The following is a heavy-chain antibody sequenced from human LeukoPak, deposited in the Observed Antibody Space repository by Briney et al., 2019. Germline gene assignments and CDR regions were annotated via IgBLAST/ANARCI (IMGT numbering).Heavy chain of an antibody. J-gene: IGHJ3*02. V-gene: IGHV4-34*01. CDR1: GGSFSGYS. D-gene: IGHD6-19*01. CDR2: IRHSGST. CDR3: ARDHSYSSGWSDAFDI. Sequence: PSETLSLTCAVYGGSFSGYSWSWIRHPPGKGLEWVGEIRHSGSTNYNPSLKSRVTISVDTSKNQFSLKLSSVTAADTAVYYCARDHSYSSGWSDAFDIWGQGTMVTVSS.